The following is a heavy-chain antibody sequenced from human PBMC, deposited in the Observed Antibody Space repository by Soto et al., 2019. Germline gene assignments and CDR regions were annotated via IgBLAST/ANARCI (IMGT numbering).Heavy chain of an antibody. D-gene: IGHD3-10*01. V-gene: IGHV4-39*01. CDR1: GVSISSSSYY. CDR2: IYYSGST. J-gene: IGHJ4*02. CDR3: ATLWFGEGNY. Sequence: SETLSLTCTVSGVSISSSSYYWGWIRQPPGKGLEWIGSIYYSGSTYYNPSLKSRVTISVDTSKNQFSLKLSSVTAADTAVYYCATLWFGEGNYWGQGTLVTVS.